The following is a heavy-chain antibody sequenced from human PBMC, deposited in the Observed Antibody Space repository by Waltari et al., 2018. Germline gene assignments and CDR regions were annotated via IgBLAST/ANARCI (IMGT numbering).Heavy chain of an antibody. Sequence: EVQLVESGGGLVQPGRSLRLSCAASGFTFDDYAMHWVQQAPGKGLEWVSGISWNSGSIGYADSVKGRFTISRDNAKNSLYLQMNSLRAEDTALYYCAKDMIYGGNSGPFDYWGQGTLVTVSS. CDR3: AKDMIYGGNSGPFDY. D-gene: IGHD4-17*01. V-gene: IGHV3-9*01. CDR2: ISWNSGSI. CDR1: GFTFDDYA. J-gene: IGHJ4*02.